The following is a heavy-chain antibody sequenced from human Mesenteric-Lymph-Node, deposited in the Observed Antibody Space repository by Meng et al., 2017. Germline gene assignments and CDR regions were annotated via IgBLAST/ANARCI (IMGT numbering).Heavy chain of an antibody. V-gene: IGHV1-69*06. CDR2: IIPIFGTA. D-gene: IGHD1-26*01. CDR3: ARVKTDSETHPIYYFDY. Sequence: QGKRGQAGAEVKKPGSSVKVSCKASGGTFSSYAISWVRQAPGQGLEWMGGIIPIFGTANYAQKFQGRVTITADKSTSTAYMELSSVTAADTAVYYCARVKTDSETHPIYYFDYWGQGTLVTVSS. CDR1: GGTFSSYA. J-gene: IGHJ4*02.